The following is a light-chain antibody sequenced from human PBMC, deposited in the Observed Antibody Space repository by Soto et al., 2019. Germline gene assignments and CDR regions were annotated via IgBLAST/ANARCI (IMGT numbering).Light chain of an antibody. CDR3: QQYNNWPPDRT. V-gene: IGKV3-15*01. CDR1: QSVSSK. CDR2: GAS. Sequence: EIVMTQSPATLSVSPGERATLSCRASQSVSSKLAWYQQKPGQAPRLLIYGASTRATGIPARFSGSGSGTEFTLTISSLQSEDFAIYFCQQYNNWPPDRTFGQGTKVEIK. J-gene: IGKJ1*01.